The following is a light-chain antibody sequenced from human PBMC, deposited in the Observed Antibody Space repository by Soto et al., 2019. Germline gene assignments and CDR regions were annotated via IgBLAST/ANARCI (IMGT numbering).Light chain of an antibody. J-gene: IGLJ2*01. CDR2: EVS. V-gene: IGLV2-14*01. CDR1: SSDVGGYNY. Sequence: QSALTQPASMSGSPGQSITISCTGTSSDVGGYNYVSWYQQHPDRAPKLIIYEVSNRPSGVSIHFSGSKSANTASLTISGLQAEDEADYYCSSSSTTYTVLFGGGTKLTVL. CDR3: SSSSTTYTVL.